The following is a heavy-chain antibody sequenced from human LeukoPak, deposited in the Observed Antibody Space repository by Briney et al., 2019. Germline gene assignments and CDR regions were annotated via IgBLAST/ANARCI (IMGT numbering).Heavy chain of an antibody. CDR1: GGSITSSPYW. CDR3: ARRAYSTGLDF. CDR2: IYYSGNT. D-gene: IGHD5-18*01. Sequence: SETLSLTCAVSGGSITSSPYWWSWIRQPPEKGLEWVGTIYYSGNTFYHPSLASRVTISADTSKNQVSLRLTSVTAADTAVYYCARRAYSTGLDFWGQGTVVTVSS. V-gene: IGHV4-39*01. J-gene: IGHJ4*02.